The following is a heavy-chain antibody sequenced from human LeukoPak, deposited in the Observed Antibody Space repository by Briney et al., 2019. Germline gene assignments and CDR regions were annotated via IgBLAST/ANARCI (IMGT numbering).Heavy chain of an antibody. CDR1: GGSISSSSYY. J-gene: IGHJ4*02. Sequence: SETLSLTCTVSGGSISSSSYYWGWIRQPPGRGLEWIGSIYYSGSTYYNPSLKSRVTISVDMSKNQFSLKLSSVTAADTAVYYCARPRLIAAEFDYWGQGTLVTVSS. D-gene: IGHD6-13*01. V-gene: IGHV4-39*01. CDR3: ARPRLIAAEFDY. CDR2: IYYSGST.